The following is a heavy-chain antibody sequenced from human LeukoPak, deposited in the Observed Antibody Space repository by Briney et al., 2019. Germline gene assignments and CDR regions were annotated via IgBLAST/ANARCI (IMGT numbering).Heavy chain of an antibody. CDR1: GLTFSNCW. CDR3: ASRWCNIVNYYGVFDF. V-gene: IGHV3-7*01. J-gene: IGHJ4*02. CDR2: IKQDGSDK. D-gene: IGHD1-26*01. Sequence: GGSLRLSCAASGLTFSNCWMSWVRQAPGKGLEWVANIKQDGSDKYYVDSVKGRFTISRDNAKNSLFLQMNSLRAEDTAVYYCASRWCNIVNYYGVFDFWGQGTLVTVSS.